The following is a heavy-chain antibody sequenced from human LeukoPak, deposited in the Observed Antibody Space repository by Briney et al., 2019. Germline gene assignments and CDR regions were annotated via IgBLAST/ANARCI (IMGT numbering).Heavy chain of an antibody. J-gene: IGHJ4*02. V-gene: IGHV3-9*01. CDR2: ISWNSGSI. Sequence: PGGSLRLSCAASGFTFDDYAVHWVRQAPGKGLEWVSGISWNSGSIGYADSVKGRFTISRDNAKNSLYLQMNSLRAEDTALYYCAKDGSYYKLFDYWGQGTLVTVSS. CDR3: AKDGSYYKLFDY. D-gene: IGHD1-26*01. CDR1: GFTFDDYA.